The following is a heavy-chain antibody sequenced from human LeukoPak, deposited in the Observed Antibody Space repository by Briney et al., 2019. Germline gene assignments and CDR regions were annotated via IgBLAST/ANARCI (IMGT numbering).Heavy chain of an antibody. Sequence: PSETLSLTCAVYGGSLSSYYWSWIRQPPGKGLEWIGEINHSGSTNNNPSLKSRVTVLVDASKNQFSLKLTSVTAADTAVYYCARGGTTSWVYFDYWGQGTLVTVSS. J-gene: IGHJ4*02. CDR3: ARGGTTSWVYFDY. CDR2: INHSGST. D-gene: IGHD1-1*01. V-gene: IGHV4-34*01. CDR1: GGSLSSYY.